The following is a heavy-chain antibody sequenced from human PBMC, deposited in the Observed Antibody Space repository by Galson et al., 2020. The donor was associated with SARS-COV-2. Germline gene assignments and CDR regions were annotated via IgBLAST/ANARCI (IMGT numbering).Heavy chain of an antibody. Sequence: SETLSLTCAVYGGSFSGYYWSWIRQPPGKGLEWIGEINHSGSTNYNPPLKSRVTISVDTSKNQFSLKLSSVTAADTAVYYCARFGTGYYNGFDYWGQGTLVTVSS. CDR2: INHSGST. V-gene: IGHV4-34*01. D-gene: IGHD3-9*01. CDR1: GGSFSGYY. CDR3: ARFGTGYYNGFDY. J-gene: IGHJ4*02.